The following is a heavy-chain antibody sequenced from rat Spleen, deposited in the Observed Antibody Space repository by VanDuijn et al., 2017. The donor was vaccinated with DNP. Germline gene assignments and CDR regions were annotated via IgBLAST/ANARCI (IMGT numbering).Heavy chain of an antibody. CDR2: ITYVGGIT. CDR3: TTGGAGAY. J-gene: IGHJ3*01. CDR1: AFTFSNYD. Sequence: EVQLVESGGGLVRPGRSMKLSCAASAFTFSNYDMAWVRQAPKKGLEWVATITYVGGITYYRDSVKGRFTISRDYAKTSLYLQMDSLRSEDTATYYCTTGGAGAYWGQGTLVTVSS. D-gene: IGHD4-1*01. V-gene: IGHV5S10*01.